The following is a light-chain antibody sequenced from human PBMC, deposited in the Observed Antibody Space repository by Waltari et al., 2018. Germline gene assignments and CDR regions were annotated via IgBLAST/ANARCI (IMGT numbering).Light chain of an antibody. CDR3: QHYSSSSLT. Sequence: EIVLTQSPGTLSLSPGDRATLSCRASQSVSSTYLAWYQQKPGQAPGLLIYGASSRATGIPDRFSGSGSVTDFTLTISRLEPEDFAVYYCQHYSSSSLTFGQGTKVEIK. J-gene: IGKJ1*01. V-gene: IGKV3-20*01. CDR1: QSVSSTY. CDR2: GAS.